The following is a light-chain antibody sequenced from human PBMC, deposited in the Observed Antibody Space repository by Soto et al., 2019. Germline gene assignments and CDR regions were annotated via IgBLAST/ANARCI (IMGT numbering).Light chain of an antibody. CDR1: QSISSY. J-gene: IGKJ5*01. Sequence: DIQMTQSPSSLSASVGDRVTITFRASQSISSYLNWYQQKPGKAPKLLIYAASSLQSGVPSRFSGSGSGTDVTLTISSLQPEDFATYYCQQSYSTPITCGQGTRLEIK. CDR2: AAS. V-gene: IGKV1-39*01. CDR3: QQSYSTPIT.